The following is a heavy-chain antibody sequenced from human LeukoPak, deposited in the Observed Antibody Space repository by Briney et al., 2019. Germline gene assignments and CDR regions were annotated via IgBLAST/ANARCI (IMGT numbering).Heavy chain of an antibody. J-gene: IGHJ4*02. CDR2: ISSTGNYM. Sequence: PGGSLRLSCAASGFTVSSNYINWVRQPPGRGLEWVSSISSTGNYMYYAGSVKGRFSVSRDNAKNSVYLQMSSLRAEDTAVYYCARGHSDWFGFFDYWGQGSLVTVSS. CDR3: ARGHSDWFGFFDY. D-gene: IGHD3-9*01. V-gene: IGHV3-21*01. CDR1: GFTVSSNY.